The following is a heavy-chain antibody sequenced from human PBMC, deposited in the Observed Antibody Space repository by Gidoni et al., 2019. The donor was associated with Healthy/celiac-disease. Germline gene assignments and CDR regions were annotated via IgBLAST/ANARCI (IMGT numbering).Heavy chain of an antibody. CDR1: GGSISSGGYY. D-gene: IGHD2-21*02. Sequence: QVQLQESGPGLVQPSQTLSLTCTVSGGSISSGGYYCSWIRQHPGKGLEWIGYIYYSGSTYYNPSLKSRVTISVDTSKNQFSLKLSSVTAADTAVYYCARELTAMAYYFDYWGQGTLVTVSS. J-gene: IGHJ4*02. CDR3: ARELTAMAYYFDY. CDR2: IYYSGST. V-gene: IGHV4-31*03.